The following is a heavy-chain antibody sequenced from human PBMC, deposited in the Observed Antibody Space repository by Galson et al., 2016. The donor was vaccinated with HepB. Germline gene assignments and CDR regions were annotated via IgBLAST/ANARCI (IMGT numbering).Heavy chain of an antibody. CDR2: IAYDGSNT. D-gene: IGHD2-8*01. V-gene: IGHV3-33*01. Sequence: SLRLSCATSGFTFSTYGFLWVRQAPGKGLEWVAGIAYDGSNTYYVDSVKGRFTISRDDSRNTVYLQMNSLRTEDTAVYYCARDLHVWLFDFWGQGALVTVSS. CDR3: ARDLHVWLFDF. CDR1: GFTFSTYG. J-gene: IGHJ4*02.